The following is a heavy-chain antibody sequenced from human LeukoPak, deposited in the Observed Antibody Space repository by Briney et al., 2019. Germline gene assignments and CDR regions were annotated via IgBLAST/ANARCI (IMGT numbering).Heavy chain of an antibody. CDR2: ITGYTGNT. CDR3: AKDEYNWNDPDDAFDI. Sequence: GGSLRLSCAASGFTFSIYAMSWVRQAPGKRMEWVAGITGYTGNTYHAESVKGRFAISRDNSKNTLYLQMNSLRAEDTAVYYCAKDEYNWNDPDDAFDIWGQGTMVTVSS. J-gene: IGHJ3*02. CDR1: GFTFSIYA. D-gene: IGHD1-1*01. V-gene: IGHV3-23*01.